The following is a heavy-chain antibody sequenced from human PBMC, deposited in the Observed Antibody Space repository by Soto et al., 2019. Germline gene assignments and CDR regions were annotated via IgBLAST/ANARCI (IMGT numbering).Heavy chain of an antibody. D-gene: IGHD6-6*01. V-gene: IGHV3-11*01. Sequence: GGSLRLSCAAPGFTFSDYYMSWIRQAPGKGLEWVSYITSSGSSIYYADSVKGRFTISRDNAKNSLYLQMNSLRAEDTAVYYCARDKGQLVPADGYWGQGTLVTVSS. CDR3: ARDKGQLVPADGY. J-gene: IGHJ4*02. CDR2: ITSSGSSI. CDR1: GFTFSDYY.